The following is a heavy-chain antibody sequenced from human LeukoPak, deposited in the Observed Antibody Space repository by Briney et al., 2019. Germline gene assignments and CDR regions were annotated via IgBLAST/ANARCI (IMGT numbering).Heavy chain of an antibody. CDR2: IYYSGST. D-gene: IGHD2-21*02. CDR1: GGSISSTSYY. Sequence: SETLSLTCTVSGGSISSTSYYWGWIRQPPGKGLEWIGNIYYSGSTYYNPSLKSRATISVDTSKNQFSLRLNSVTAADTAVYCCAREAYCGGDCYSGFDYWGQGTLVTVSS. J-gene: IGHJ4*02. CDR3: AREAYCGGDCYSGFDY. V-gene: IGHV4-39*02.